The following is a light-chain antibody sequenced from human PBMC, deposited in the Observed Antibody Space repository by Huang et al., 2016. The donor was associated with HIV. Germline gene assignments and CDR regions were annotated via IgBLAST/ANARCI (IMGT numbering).Light chain of an antibody. CDR2: SAS. CDR3: QQYYGTPPNT. V-gene: IGKV1-NL1*01. J-gene: IGKJ2*01. Sequence: DIQMTQSPSSLSVSVGDSVTITCRASQGISNSLAWYQQEPGKAPKLLLYSASRLESGVPPRFSGSGSGTDYTLTISSLQPEDFATYYCQQYYGTPPNTFGQGTKLEIK. CDR1: QGISNS.